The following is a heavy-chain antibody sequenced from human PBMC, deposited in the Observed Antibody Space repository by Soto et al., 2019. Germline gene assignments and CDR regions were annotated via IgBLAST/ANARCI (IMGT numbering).Heavy chain of an antibody. V-gene: IGHV4-31*03. Sequence: PSETLSVTCIFSVGSISIGGYYWSWIRQHPGKGLEWIGYIYYSGSTYYNPSLKSRVTISVDTSKNQFSLKLSSVTAADTAVYYCARDNWNYEVWFDPWGQGTMVTVSS. CDR1: VGSISIGGYY. CDR2: IYYSGST. CDR3: ARDNWNYEVWFDP. D-gene: IGHD1-7*01. J-gene: IGHJ5*02.